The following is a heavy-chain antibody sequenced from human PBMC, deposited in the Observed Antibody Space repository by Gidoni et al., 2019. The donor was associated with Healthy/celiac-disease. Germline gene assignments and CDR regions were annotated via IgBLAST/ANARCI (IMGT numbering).Heavy chain of an antibody. V-gene: IGHV1-18*04. CDR1: GYTFTSYG. J-gene: IGHJ3*02. D-gene: IGHD3-22*01. CDR2: ISAYNGNT. CDR3: ARRGYYYDSSGYYYPDDDAFDI. Sequence: QVQLVQSGAEVKKPGASVKVSCKASGYTFTSYGISWVRQAPGQGLEWMGWISAYNGNTNYAQKLQGRVTMTTDTSTSTAYMELRSLRSDDTAVYYCARRGYYYDSSGYYYPDDDAFDIWGQGTMVTVSS.